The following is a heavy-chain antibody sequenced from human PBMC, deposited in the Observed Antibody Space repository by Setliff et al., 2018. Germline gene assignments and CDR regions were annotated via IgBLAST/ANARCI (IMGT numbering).Heavy chain of an antibody. V-gene: IGHV4-61*09. CDR2: IYTSCST. J-gene: IGHJ6*03. CDR3: ARDTRNGYHYYYMDV. D-gene: IGHD2-8*01. CDR1: DDSISSRRYH. Sequence: SETRSLTCTVSDDSISSRRYHWGWFRQPAEKELEWIVQIYTSCSTYYNPSLKSRIDMSVDTSSNQFSLKLSSVTAADTAVYYCARDTRNGYHYYYMDVWGKGTTVTVSS.